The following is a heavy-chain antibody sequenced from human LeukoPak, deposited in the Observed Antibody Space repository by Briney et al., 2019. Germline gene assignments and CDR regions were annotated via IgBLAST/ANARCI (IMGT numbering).Heavy chain of an antibody. Sequence: ASVKVSCKASGGTFSSYAISWVRQAPGQGLEWMGRIIPIFGTANYAQKFQGRVTITTDESTSTAYMELSSLRSEDTAVYYCARGEISSSWFDPWGQGTLVTVSS. D-gene: IGHD6-13*01. J-gene: IGHJ5*02. CDR3: ARGEISSSWFDP. CDR2: IIPIFGTA. V-gene: IGHV1-69*05. CDR1: GGTFSSYA.